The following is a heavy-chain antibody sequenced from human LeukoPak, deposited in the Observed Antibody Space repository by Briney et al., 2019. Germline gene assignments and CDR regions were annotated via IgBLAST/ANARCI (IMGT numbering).Heavy chain of an antibody. CDR3: ARVYSTIFGVVRNWFDP. D-gene: IGHD3-3*01. CDR2: ISSSRSYI. J-gene: IGHJ5*02. Sequence: GGSLRLSCAASGFTCSSYSMNWVRQAPGKGLEWVSSISSSRSYIYYADSVKGRFTISRDNAKNSLYLQMNSLRAEDTAVYYCARVYSTIFGVVRNWFDPWGQGTLVTVSS. V-gene: IGHV3-21*01. CDR1: GFTCSSYS.